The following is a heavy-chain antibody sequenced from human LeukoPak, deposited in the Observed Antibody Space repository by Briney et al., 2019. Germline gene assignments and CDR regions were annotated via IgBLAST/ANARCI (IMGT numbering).Heavy chain of an antibody. CDR2: ISGSGTTI. V-gene: IGHV3-23*01. CDR1: GFTFNRYS. CDR3: AKDSGGTYFYYYYYMDV. J-gene: IGHJ6*03. D-gene: IGHD1-26*01. Sequence: GGSLRLSCAASGFTFNRYSMSWVRQPPGKRLEWVSAISGSGTTIYYADSVKGRFTISRDNSKNTLYLQINSLRAEDTAVYYCAKDSGGTYFYYYYYMDVWGKGTTVTVSS.